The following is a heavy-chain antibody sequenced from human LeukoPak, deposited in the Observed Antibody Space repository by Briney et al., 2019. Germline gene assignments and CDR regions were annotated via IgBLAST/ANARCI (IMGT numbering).Heavy chain of an antibody. Sequence: PGGSLRLSCAASGFTFSRYSMNWVRQAPGKGLEWVSSISSSSSFIYYADSVKGRFTISRDNAKNSLYLQMNSLRAEDTAVYYCARDPPLGYCSSSSCPHLDYWGQGTLVTASS. V-gene: IGHV3-21*01. CDR3: ARDPPLGYCSSSSCPHLDY. D-gene: IGHD2-2*01. J-gene: IGHJ4*02. CDR1: GFTFSRYS. CDR2: ISSSSSFI.